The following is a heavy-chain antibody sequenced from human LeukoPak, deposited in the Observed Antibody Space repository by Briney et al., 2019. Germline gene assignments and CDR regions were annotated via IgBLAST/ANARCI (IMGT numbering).Heavy chain of an antibody. CDR2: ISSSDSTI. V-gene: IGHV3-48*03. CDR3: ARVAINDYGDYFDH. Sequence: GGSLRLSCAASGFTFSSYEMNWVRQAPGKGLEWVSYISSSDSTIYYADSVKGRFTISRDNAKNSLYLQMNSLRAEDTAVYYCARVAINDYGDYFDHWGQGTLVTVSS. CDR1: GFTFSSYE. D-gene: IGHD4-17*01. J-gene: IGHJ4*02.